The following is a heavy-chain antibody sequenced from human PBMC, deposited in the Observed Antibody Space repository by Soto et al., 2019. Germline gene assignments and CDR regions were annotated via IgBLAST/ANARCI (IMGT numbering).Heavy chain of an antibody. D-gene: IGHD3-16*02. Sequence: ASVKVSCKASGYTFTSYYIHWVRQAPGQGLEWMGIINPSGGSISYAQKFQGRVTMTRDTSTSTVYMELSSLRSEDTAVYYCARVAVSLIGMNYYGMDVWGQGTTVTVSS. CDR3: ARVAVSLIGMNYYGMDV. J-gene: IGHJ6*02. CDR1: GYTFTSYY. CDR2: INPSGGSI. V-gene: IGHV1-46*01.